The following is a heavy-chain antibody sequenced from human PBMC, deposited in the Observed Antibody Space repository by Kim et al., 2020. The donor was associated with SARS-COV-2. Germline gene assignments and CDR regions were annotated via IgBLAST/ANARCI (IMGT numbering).Heavy chain of an antibody. J-gene: IGHJ4*02. V-gene: IGHV5-10-1*01. CDR2: VDPTDSYT. CDR1: GYSFTNYW. Sequence: GESLKISCKGSGYSFTNYWINWMRQMPGKGLEWMGRVDPTDSYTNYSPSFQGHVTISADKSVSTAYLQWSSLKASDTAIYYCARQEGIAASVGYWGQGTLVTV. D-gene: IGHD6-13*01. CDR3: ARQEGIAASVGY.